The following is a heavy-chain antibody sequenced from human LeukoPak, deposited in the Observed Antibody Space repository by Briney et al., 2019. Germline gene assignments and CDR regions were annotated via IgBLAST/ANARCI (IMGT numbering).Heavy chain of an antibody. Sequence: KTGGSLRLSCAASGFTFSSYWIHWVRQAPGKGLEWVSAISGSGGSTYYADSVKGRFTISRDNSKNTLYLQMNSLRAEDTAVYYCAKDFDYYDSRLLDIWGQGTMVTVSS. D-gene: IGHD3-22*01. CDR2: ISGSGGST. J-gene: IGHJ3*02. CDR1: GFTFSSYW. V-gene: IGHV3-23*01. CDR3: AKDFDYYDSRLLDI.